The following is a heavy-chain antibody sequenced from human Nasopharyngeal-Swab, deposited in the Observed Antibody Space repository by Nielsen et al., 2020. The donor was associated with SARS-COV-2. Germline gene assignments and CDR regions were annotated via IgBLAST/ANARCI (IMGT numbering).Heavy chain of an antibody. CDR2: IKQDGSEK. V-gene: IGHV3-7*01. J-gene: IGHJ6*02. Sequence: VRQAPGKGLEWVANIKQDGSEKYYVDSVKDRFTISRDNAKNSLYLQMNSLRAEDTAVYYCARESRLHGYYYYYGMDVWGQGTTVTVSS. D-gene: IGHD2-21*02. CDR3: ARESRLHGYYYYYGMDV.